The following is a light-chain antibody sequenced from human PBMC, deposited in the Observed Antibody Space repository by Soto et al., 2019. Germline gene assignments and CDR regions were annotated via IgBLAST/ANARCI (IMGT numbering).Light chain of an antibody. Sequence: QSVLTQPPSVSGSPGQSVATSCTGTSSDVGGYNRVSWYQQAPGKAPKLLIYDVSNRPSGGSTRFSGSKSGNTASLTISGLQAEDEADYYCTSYASGSAYVFGPGTKVTVL. CDR3: TSYASGSAYV. V-gene: IGLV2-18*02. CDR2: DVS. J-gene: IGLJ1*01. CDR1: SSDVGGYNR.